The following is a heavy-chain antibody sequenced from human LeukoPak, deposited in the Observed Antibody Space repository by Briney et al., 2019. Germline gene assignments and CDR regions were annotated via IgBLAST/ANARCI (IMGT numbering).Heavy chain of an antibody. CDR3: ARHVRDVLLWFGDSPGYFQH. CDR1: GGSISSYY. D-gene: IGHD3-10*01. CDR2: IYYSGST. Sequence: PSETLSLTCTVSGGSISSYYWSWIRQPPGKGLEWIGYIYYSGSTNYNPSLKSRVTISVDTSKNQFSLKLSSVTAADTAVYYCARHVRDVLLWFGDSPGYFQHWGQGTLVTVSS. V-gene: IGHV4-59*08. J-gene: IGHJ1*01.